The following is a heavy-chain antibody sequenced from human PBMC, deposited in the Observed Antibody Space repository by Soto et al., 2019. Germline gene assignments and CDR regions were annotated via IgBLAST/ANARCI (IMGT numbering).Heavy chain of an antibody. V-gene: IGHV3-64D*08. D-gene: IGHD3-10*01. J-gene: IGHJ4*02. CDR2: ISSNGGST. CDR1: GFTFSSYA. Sequence: GGSLRLSCSASGFTFSSYAMHWVRQAPGKGLEYVSAISSNGGSTYYADSVKGRFTISRDNSKNTLYLQMSSLRAEDTAVYYCVKDLVVVAPGYLDYGGQGTLVTVAA. CDR3: VKDLVVVAPGYLDY.